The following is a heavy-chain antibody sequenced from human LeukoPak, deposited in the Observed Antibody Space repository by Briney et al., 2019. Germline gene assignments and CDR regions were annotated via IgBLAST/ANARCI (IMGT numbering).Heavy chain of an antibody. D-gene: IGHD3-22*01. CDR1: GFTFSSYA. Sequence: GGSLRLSCAASGFTFSSYAMSWVRQAPGKGLEWVSAISGSGGSTYYADSVKGRFTISRDNSKNMLYLQMNSLRAEDTAVYYCAKKGVMIVASFDYWGQGTLATVSS. J-gene: IGHJ4*02. CDR3: AKKGVMIVASFDY. CDR2: ISGSGGST. V-gene: IGHV3-23*01.